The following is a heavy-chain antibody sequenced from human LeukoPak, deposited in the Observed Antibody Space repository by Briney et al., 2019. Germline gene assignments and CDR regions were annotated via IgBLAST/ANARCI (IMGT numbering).Heavy chain of an antibody. D-gene: IGHD2-2*01. CDR3: ARDVVVVPAAIHYGMDV. CDR2: INHSGRT. V-gene: IGHV4-34*01. J-gene: IGHJ6*02. Sequence: SETLSLTCAVYGGSFSGYFWGWIRQPPGKGLEWIGEINHSGRTYYNPSLKSRVTISVDTSKNQFSLNLSSVTAADTAVYYCARDVVVVPAAIHYGMDVWGQGTTVTVSS. CDR1: GGSFSGYF.